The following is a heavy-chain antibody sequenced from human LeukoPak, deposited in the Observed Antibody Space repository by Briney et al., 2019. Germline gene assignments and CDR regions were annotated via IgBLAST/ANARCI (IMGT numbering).Heavy chain of an antibody. J-gene: IGHJ5*02. D-gene: IGHD3-10*01. CDR3: ARVWFGESGWFDP. V-gene: IGHV3-21*01. CDR2: ISSSSGYI. Sequence: GGSLRLSCAASGFTFSSYSMNWVRPAPGKGLEWVSFISSSSGYIYYADSVKGRFTISRDNAKNSLYLQMNSLRAEDTAVYYCARVWFGESGWFDPWGQGTLVTVSS. CDR1: GFTFSSYS.